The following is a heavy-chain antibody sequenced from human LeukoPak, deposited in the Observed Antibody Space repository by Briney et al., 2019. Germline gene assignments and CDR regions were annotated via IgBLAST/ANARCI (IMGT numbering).Heavy chain of an antibody. Sequence: GGSLRLSCSASGFPFSSYWMHWVRQAPGKGLEWVGHIKSKTDGGTTDYAAPVKGRFTISRDDSRNTLFLQMNSLKTEDTAVYYCTTSWFRYYYDSSGYYYFAFDIWGQGTMVTVSS. CDR2: IKSKTDGGTT. CDR3: TTSWFRYYYDSSGYYYFAFDI. J-gene: IGHJ3*02. D-gene: IGHD3-22*01. V-gene: IGHV3-15*01. CDR1: GFPFSSYW.